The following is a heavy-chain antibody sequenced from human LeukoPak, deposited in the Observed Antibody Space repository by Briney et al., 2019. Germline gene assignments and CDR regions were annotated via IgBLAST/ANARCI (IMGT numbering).Heavy chain of an antibody. D-gene: IGHD3-3*01. CDR1: GFTFTSSA. V-gene: IGHV1-58*02. J-gene: IGHJ3*02. CDR2: IVVGSGNT. Sequence: GASVKVSCKASGFTFTSSAMQWVRQARGQRLEWIGWIVVGSGNTNYAQKFQERVTITRDMSTSTAYMELSSLRSEDTAVYYCAAAATNYDFWSGRTRYDAFDIWGQGTMVTVSS. CDR3: AAAATNYDFWSGRTRYDAFDI.